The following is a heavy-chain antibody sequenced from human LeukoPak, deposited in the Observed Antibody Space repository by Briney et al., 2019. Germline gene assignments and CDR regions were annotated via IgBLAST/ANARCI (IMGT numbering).Heavy chain of an antibody. CDR1: GFTFSRSD. D-gene: IGHD2-15*01. J-gene: IGHJ4*02. CDR2: IRTAGDA. Sequence: PGGSLRLSCATSGFTFSRSDVHWVRQVPGKGLEWVSTIRTAGDAFFPDSVRGRFTVSRENGKNSVYLQMHSLRAGDTAVYYCAGGSDIENYYFDDWGQGTLVTVSS. CDR3: AGGSDIENYYFDD. V-gene: IGHV3-13*01.